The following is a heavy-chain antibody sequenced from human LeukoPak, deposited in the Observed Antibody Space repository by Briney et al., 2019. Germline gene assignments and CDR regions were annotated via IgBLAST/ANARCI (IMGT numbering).Heavy chain of an antibody. J-gene: IGHJ5*02. CDR1: GFTFWSYG. D-gene: IGHD2-15*01. Sequence: QPGGSLRLSCAATGFTFWSYGMHWVRQAPGKGLEWVAVVSYDRSNKNYADSVKGRFTISRDNSKNTLYLQLNSLRVEDTAVYYCAREVGYCSGGSCYYWFDPWGQGTLVTVSS. V-gene: IGHV3-30*03. CDR2: VSYDRSNK. CDR3: AREVGYCSGGSCYYWFDP.